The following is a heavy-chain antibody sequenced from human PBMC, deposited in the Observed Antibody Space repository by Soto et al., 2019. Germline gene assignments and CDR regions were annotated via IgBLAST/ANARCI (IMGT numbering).Heavy chain of an antibody. CDR1: GDSINTDYY. CDR2: IYYTART. Sequence: SETLSLTCTVSGDSINTDYYWSWIRQPPSKGLEWIGHIYYTARTFYSPSLKRRLALSVHTSKNQFSLRLSFVTAADTAVYYCARSGIVVVPAARGRFEIWGKGSMVTV. CDR3: ARSGIVVVPAARGRFEI. V-gene: IGHV4-30-4*02. D-gene: IGHD2-2*01. J-gene: IGHJ3*02.